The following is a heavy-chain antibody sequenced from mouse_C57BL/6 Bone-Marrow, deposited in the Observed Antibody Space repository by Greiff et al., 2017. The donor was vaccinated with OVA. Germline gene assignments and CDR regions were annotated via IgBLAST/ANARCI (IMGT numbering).Heavy chain of an antibody. J-gene: IGHJ2*01. V-gene: IGHV14-4*01. CDR1: GFNIKDDY. Sequence: EVKLVESGAELVRPGASVKLSCTASGFNIKDDYMHWVKQRPEQGLEWIGWFDPENGDTEYASKFQGKATITADTSSNTAYLQLSSLTSEDTAVYYCTRIYYWGQGTTLTVSS. CDR3: TRIYY. CDR2: FDPENGDT.